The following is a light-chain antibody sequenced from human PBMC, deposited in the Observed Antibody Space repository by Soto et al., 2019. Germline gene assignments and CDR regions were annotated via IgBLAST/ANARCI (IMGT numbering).Light chain of an antibody. CDR2: AAS. Sequence: DIQLTQSPSFLSASVGDRVTITCRASQSIGSYLAWYQQKPGKAPKLLIYAASTVQSGVPSRFSGSGSGAEFTLTISSLQPEDFATYYCQQVNSYPLTFGPGTTVDIK. J-gene: IGKJ3*01. CDR3: QQVNSYPLT. V-gene: IGKV1-9*01. CDR1: QSIGSY.